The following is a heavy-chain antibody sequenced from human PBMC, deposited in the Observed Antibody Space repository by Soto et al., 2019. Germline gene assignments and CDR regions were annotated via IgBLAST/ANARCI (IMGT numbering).Heavy chain of an antibody. Sequence: QITLKESGPTLVKPTQTLTLTCTFSGFSLGTSGVGVGWIRQPPGKALEWLALIYWDDDKRYSPSLKSRLTITKDTAKNQVFLTMTNMDPVDTATYYCAHSSTTVTTLDYWGQGTLVTVSS. CDR2: IYWDDDK. V-gene: IGHV2-5*02. CDR3: AHSSTTVTTLDY. D-gene: IGHD4-17*01. CDR1: GFSLGTSGVG. J-gene: IGHJ4*02.